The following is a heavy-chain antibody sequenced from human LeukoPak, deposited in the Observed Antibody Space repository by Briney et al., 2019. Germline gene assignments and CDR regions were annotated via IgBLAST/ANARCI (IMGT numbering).Heavy chain of an antibody. J-gene: IGHJ1*01. V-gene: IGHV3-74*01. CDR2: ITNDGSST. Sequence: PGGSLRLSCAASGLTFSSHWMHWVRQAPGKGLVWVSRITNDGSSTTYADSVKGRFTISRDNAKNMLYLQVNSLRSEDTAVYEWAPPKGGDPAYWGQATLVTVSS. CDR3: APPKGGDPAY. D-gene: IGHD3-16*01. CDR1: GLTFSSHW.